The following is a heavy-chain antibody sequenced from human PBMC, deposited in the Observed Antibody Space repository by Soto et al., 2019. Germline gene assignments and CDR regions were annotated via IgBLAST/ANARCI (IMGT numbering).Heavy chain of an antibody. CDR2: IWGDGSTE. J-gene: IGHJ4*02. CDR1: GFTFPSVA. D-gene: IGHD1-20*01. V-gene: IGHV3-33*01. CDR3: VRSGNCRAHNCNLRGPSDY. Sequence: QVQLVDSGGGVVQPGRSLRLSCEASGFTFPSVAMHWVRQAPGKGLEWVAAIWGDGSTEKYADSVKGRFAISRDNSENTVYLQMNSLRAEDTAIYYCVRSGNCRAHNCNLRGPSDYWGQGTLVTVSS.